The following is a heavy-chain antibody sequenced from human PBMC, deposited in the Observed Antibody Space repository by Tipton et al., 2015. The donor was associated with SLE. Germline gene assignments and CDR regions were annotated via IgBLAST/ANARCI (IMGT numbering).Heavy chain of an antibody. CDR3: ARLAATGTHFHH. D-gene: IGHD6-13*01. Sequence: SLRLSCAASGFDFSSYWMSWVRQAPGKGLEWVANIKEDGSEKYSVDSVKGRFTISRDNAKNSLYLQMSSLRVEDTAIYYCARLAATGTHFHHWGQGTLVTVSS. V-gene: IGHV3-7*01. J-gene: IGHJ1*01. CDR2: IKEDGSEK. CDR1: GFDFSSYW.